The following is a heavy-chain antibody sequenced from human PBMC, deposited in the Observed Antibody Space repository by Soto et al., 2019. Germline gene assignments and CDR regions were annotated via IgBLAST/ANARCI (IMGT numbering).Heavy chain of an antibody. CDR2: IYHSGST. D-gene: IGHD4-4*01. CDR1: GGSISSGGYS. Sequence: SETLSLTCAVSGGSISSGGYSWSWIRQPPGKGLEWIGYIYHSGSTYYNPSLKSRVTISVDRSKNQFSVKLSSVTAADTAVYYCARYYSNYLSLDYWGQGTLVTVSS. CDR3: ARYYSNYLSLDY. V-gene: IGHV4-30-2*01. J-gene: IGHJ4*02.